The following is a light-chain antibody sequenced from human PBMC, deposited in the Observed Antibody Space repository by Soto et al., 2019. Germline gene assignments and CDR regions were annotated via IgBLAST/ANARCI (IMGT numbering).Light chain of an antibody. V-gene: IGLV2-14*01. J-gene: IGLJ2*01. Sequence: QSALTQPASVSGSPGQSITISCTGTSSDVGGYNYVSWYQQHPGKAPKLMIYDVSNRPSGVSNRFSGSKSGNTASLTISGLQAEDEADYYCSSYTSSSTLPVVFGGWTKVTVL. CDR3: SSYTSSSTLPVV. CDR1: SSDVGGYNY. CDR2: DVS.